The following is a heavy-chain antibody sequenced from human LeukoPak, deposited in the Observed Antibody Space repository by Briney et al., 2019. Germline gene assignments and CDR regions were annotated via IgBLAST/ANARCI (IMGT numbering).Heavy chain of an antibody. CDR2: ISWNSGSI. Sequence: GGSLRLSCAASGFTFDDYAMHWVRQAPGKGLEWGSGISWNSGSIGYADSVKGRFTISRDNAKNSLYLQMNSLRAEDTALYYCAKARYYDSSGFTLDYWGQGTLVTVSS. CDR1: GFTFDDYA. V-gene: IGHV3-9*01. CDR3: AKARYYDSSGFTLDY. D-gene: IGHD3-22*01. J-gene: IGHJ4*02.